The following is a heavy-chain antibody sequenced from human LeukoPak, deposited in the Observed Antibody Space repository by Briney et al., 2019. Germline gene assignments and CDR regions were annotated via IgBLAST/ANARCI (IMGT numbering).Heavy chain of an antibody. V-gene: IGHV1-18*01. CDR2: ICGYNGNT. CDR3: ARDPGGGMSAFDI. CDR1: GYTFTSHD. J-gene: IGHJ3*02. Sequence: ASVKVSCKASGYTFTSHDISWVRQAPGHGLEWVGWICGYNGNTDSAQKLQGRVTMTTDTSTSTAYMELRSLRSDDTAVYYCARDPGGGMSAFDIWGQGTMVTVSS. D-gene: IGHD1-26*01.